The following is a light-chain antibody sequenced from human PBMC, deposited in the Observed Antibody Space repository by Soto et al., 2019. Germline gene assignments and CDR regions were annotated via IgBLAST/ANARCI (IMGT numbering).Light chain of an antibody. CDR1: QSISGW. CDR2: DAS. J-gene: IGKJ2*01. CDR3: QRYDSFSMYT. Sequence: DMQMTQSPSTLSASVGDRVTITRRASQSISGWLAWYQQRPGKAPKVLIYDASKLESGVPSRFSGSGSGTEFTLTISSLQPDDFATYYCQRYDSFSMYTFGQGTKLDIK. V-gene: IGKV1-5*01.